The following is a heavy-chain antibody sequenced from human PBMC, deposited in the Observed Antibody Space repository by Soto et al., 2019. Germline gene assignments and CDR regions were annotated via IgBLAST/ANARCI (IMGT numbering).Heavy chain of an antibody. V-gene: IGHV1-18*01. CDR1: GYTFRSYG. J-gene: IGHJ6*02. CDR2: ISAYNGNT. D-gene: IGHD3-10*01. Sequence: QVQLVQSGAEVKKPGASVKVSCKASGYTFRSYGISWVRQAPGQGLVWMGWISAYNGNTDYAQKLQGRVIMTTDTSTRTAYMNLRSLRSDDTAVYYCARDPLWFGESYGMDVWGQGTTVTVSS. CDR3: ARDPLWFGESYGMDV.